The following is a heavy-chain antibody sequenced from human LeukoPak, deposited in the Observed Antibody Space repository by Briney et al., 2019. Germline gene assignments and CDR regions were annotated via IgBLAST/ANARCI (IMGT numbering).Heavy chain of an antibody. CDR3: ARLYLWLGDEHYYYMDV. J-gene: IGHJ6*03. V-gene: IGHV1-2*02. CDR1: GYTFTGYY. Sequence: GASVKVSCKASGYTFTGYYMHWVRQAPGQGLEWMGWINPNSGGTNYAQKFQGRVTMTRDTSISTAYMELSRLRSDDTAVYYCARLYLWLGDEHYYYMDVWGKGTTVTVSS. D-gene: IGHD3-10*01. CDR2: INPNSGGT.